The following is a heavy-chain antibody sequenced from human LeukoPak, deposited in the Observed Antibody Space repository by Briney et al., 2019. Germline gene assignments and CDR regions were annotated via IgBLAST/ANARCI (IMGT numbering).Heavy chain of an antibody. V-gene: IGHV3-21*01. CDR1: GFTFSSYS. Sequence: GGSLRLSCAASGFTFSSYSMNWVRQAPGKGLEWVSSISSSSSYIYYADSVKGRFTISRDNAKNSLYLQMNSLRAEDTAVYYCASDMGYYDSSGSFDYWGQGTLVTVSS. CDR2: ISSSSSYI. D-gene: IGHD3-22*01. J-gene: IGHJ4*02. CDR3: ASDMGYYDSSGSFDY.